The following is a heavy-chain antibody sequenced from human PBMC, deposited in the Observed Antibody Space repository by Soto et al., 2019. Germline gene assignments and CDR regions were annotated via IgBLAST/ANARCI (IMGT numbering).Heavy chain of an antibody. D-gene: IGHD6-19*01. CDR2: ITGSDGTI. CDR1: GFTFIDYY. V-gene: IGHV3-11*01. J-gene: IGHJ5*02. Sequence: LRLSCAASGFTFIDYYMSWIRQAPGKGLEWVSYITGSDGTIYYAASVKGRFTISRDNAKNSLFLQMNSLTGEDTAVYYCARGAYDSGWYWFDPWGQGTLVTVSS. CDR3: ARGAYDSGWYWFDP.